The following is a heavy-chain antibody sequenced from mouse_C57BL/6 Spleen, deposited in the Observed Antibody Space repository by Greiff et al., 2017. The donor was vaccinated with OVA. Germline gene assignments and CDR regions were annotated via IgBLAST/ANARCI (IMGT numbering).Heavy chain of an antibody. V-gene: IGHV3-6*01. CDR2: ISYDGSN. CDR3: ARRNPEAWFAY. CDR1: GYSITSGYY. Sequence: EVQLQESGPGLVKPSQSLSLTCSVTGYSITSGYYWNWIRQFPGNKLEWMGYISYDGSNNYNPSLKNRISITRDTSKNQFFLKLNSVTTEDTATYYCARRNPEAWFAYWGQGTLVTVSA. J-gene: IGHJ3*01.